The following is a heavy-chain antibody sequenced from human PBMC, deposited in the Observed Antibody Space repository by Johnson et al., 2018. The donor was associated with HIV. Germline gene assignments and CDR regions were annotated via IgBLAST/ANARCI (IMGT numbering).Heavy chain of an antibody. CDR3: ATSTASDAFDI. J-gene: IGHJ3*02. D-gene: IGHD1-1*01. Sequence: VQLVESGGGLVEPGGSLRLSCAASGFTFSNAWMTWVRQAPGKGLEWVSVIYSGGTTYYADPVKGRFTISRDNSKNTLYLQMNSLRAEDTAVYYCATSTASDAFDIWGQGTMVTVSS. CDR2: IYSGGTT. CDR1: GFTFSNAW. V-gene: IGHV3-66*01.